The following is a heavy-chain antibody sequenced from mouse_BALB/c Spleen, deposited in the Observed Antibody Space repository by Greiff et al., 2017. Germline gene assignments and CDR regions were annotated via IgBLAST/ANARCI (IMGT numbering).Heavy chain of an antibody. CDR2: IWSGGST. D-gene: IGHD2-3*01. Sequence: QVQLQQSGPGLVQPSQSLSITCTVSGFSLNSYGVHWVRQSPGKGLEWLGVIWSGGSTDYNAAFISRLSISKDNSKSQVFFKMNSLQANDTAIYYCARRDGYYAMDYWGQGTSVTVSS. V-gene: IGHV2-2*02. CDR3: ARRDGYYAMDY. CDR1: GFSLNSYG. J-gene: IGHJ4*01.